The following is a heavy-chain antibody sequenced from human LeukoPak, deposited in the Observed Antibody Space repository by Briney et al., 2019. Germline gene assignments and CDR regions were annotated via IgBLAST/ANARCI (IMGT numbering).Heavy chain of an antibody. CDR1: GGSISSYY. V-gene: IGHV4-59*01. CDR2: IYYSGST. D-gene: IGHD2-15*01. J-gene: IGHJ6*02. Sequence: PSETLSLTCTVSGGSISSYYWSWIRQPPGKGLEWIGYIYYSGSTNYNPSLKSRVTISVDTSKNQFSLKLSSVTAADTAVYYCARAQAGVVVARLGYYGMDVWGQGTTVTVSS. CDR3: ARAQAGVVVARLGYYGMDV.